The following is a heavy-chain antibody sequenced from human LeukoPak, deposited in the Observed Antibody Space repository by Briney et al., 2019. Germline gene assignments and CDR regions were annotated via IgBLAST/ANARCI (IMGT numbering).Heavy chain of an antibody. CDR1: GGTFSSYA. Sequence: SVKVSCKASGGTFSSYAISWVRQAPGQGLEWMGGIIPIFGTANYAQKFQGRVTITADESTSTAYMELSSLRSEDTAVYYCARAEADYYDPCYWGQGTLVTVSS. D-gene: IGHD3-22*01. V-gene: IGHV1-69*13. CDR3: ARAEADYYDPCY. J-gene: IGHJ4*02. CDR2: IIPIFGTA.